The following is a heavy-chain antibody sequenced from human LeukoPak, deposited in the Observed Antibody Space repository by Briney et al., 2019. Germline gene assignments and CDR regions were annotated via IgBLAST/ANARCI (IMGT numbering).Heavy chain of an antibody. Sequence: SETLSLTCAVSGGSFSGYYWSWIRQPPGKGLEWIGEIHHSGSTNYIPSLKSRVTISLDTSKNQFSLKLSSVTAADTAVYYCARGVVAAAGRTFDFWGQGTLVTVSS. V-gene: IGHV4-34*01. CDR2: IHHSGST. D-gene: IGHD6-13*01. CDR3: ARGVVAAAGRTFDF. J-gene: IGHJ4*02. CDR1: GGSFSGYY.